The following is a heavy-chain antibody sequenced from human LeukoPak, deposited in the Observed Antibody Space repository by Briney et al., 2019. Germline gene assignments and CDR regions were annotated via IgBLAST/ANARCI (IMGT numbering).Heavy chain of an antibody. V-gene: IGHV6-1*01. CDR3: ALARSEYHYGMDV. J-gene: IGHJ6*02. Sequence: SQTLSLTRAISGDSVSSISVAWNWLRQSPSRGLEWLGRTYYRSKWYYEYAVSVKGRININPDPSKNQFSLQLNSVTPEDTAVYYCALARSEYHYGMDVWGQGTTVTVSS. CDR1: GDSVSSISVA. CDR2: TYYRSKWYY.